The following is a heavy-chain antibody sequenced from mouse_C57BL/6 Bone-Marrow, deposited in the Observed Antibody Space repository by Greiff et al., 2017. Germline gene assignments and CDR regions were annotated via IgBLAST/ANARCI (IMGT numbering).Heavy chain of an antibody. CDR3: ARETMITTIYYYAMDY. V-gene: IGHV1-9*01. J-gene: IGHJ4*01. CDR2: ILPGSGST. CDR1: GYTFTGYW. Sequence: VQLQQSGAELMKPGASVKLSCKATGYTFTGYWIEWVKQRPGHGLEWIGEILPGSGSTNYNEKFKGKAKFTADTSSKTAYMQISSLTTEDSAIYYCARETMITTIYYYAMDYWGHGTSVTVSS. D-gene: IGHD2-4*01.